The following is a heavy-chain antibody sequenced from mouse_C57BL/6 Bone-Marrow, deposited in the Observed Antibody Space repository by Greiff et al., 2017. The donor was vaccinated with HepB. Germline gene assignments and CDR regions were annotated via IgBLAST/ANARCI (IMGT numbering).Heavy chain of an antibody. V-gene: IGHV1-50*01. J-gene: IGHJ2*01. CDR2: IDPSDSYT. Sequence: QVQLQQPGAELVKPGASVKLSCKASGYTFTSYWMQWVKQRPGQGLEWIGEIDPSDSYTNYNQKFKGKATLTVDTSSSTAYMQLSSLTSEDSAVYYCARTAQATRFDYWGQGTTLTVSS. D-gene: IGHD3-2*02. CDR1: GYTFTSYW. CDR3: ARTAQATRFDY.